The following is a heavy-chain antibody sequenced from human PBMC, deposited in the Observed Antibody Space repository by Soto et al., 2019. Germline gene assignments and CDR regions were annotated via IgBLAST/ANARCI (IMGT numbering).Heavy chain of an antibody. J-gene: IGHJ4*02. CDR2: ISYDGSNK. D-gene: IGHD4-17*01. CDR1: GFTFSSYA. CDR3: ARDHHPLDGDDNAY. V-gene: IGHV3-30-3*01. Sequence: QVQLVESGGGVVQPGRSLRLSCAASGFTFSSYAMHWVRQAPGKGLEWVAVISYDGSNKYYADYVKGRFTISRDNSKNTLYLQMNSLRAEDTAVYYCARDHHPLDGDDNAYWGQGTLVTVSS.